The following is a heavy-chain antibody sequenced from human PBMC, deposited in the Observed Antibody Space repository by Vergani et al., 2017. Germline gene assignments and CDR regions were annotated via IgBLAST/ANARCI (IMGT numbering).Heavy chain of an antibody. Sequence: QVQLQESGPGLVKPSETLSLTCTVSGGSSSSYYWSWIRQPPGKGLEWIGYIYYSGSTNYNPSLKSRVTISVDTSKNQFSLKLSSVTAADTAVYYCAREPDYYYYYMDVWGKGTTVTVSS. CDR3: AREPDYYYYYMDV. CDR1: GGSSSSYY. CDR2: IYYSGST. V-gene: IGHV4-59*01. J-gene: IGHJ6*03.